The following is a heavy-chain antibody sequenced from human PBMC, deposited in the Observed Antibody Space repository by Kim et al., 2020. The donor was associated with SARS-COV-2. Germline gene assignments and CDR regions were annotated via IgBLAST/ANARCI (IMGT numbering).Heavy chain of an antibody. D-gene: IGHD3-10*01. J-gene: IGHJ6*02. Sequence: GGSLRLSCAASGFTFRSCAMHWVRQAPGKGLEWVAVISYDGSNKNYADSVKGRFNISRDNSKNTLYLQMNSLRAEDTALYSCARDPWSRLRGVTYSYYGMDVWGQGTTVTVSS. CDR3: ARDPWSRLRGVTYSYYGMDV. CDR1: GFTFRSCA. V-gene: IGHV3-30-3*01. CDR2: ISYDGSNK.